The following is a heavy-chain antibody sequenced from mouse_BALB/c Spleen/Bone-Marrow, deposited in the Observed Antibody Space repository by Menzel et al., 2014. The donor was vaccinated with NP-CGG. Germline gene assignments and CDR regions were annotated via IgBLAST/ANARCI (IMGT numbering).Heavy chain of an antibody. J-gene: IGHJ3*01. D-gene: IGHD2-10*02. V-gene: IGHV7-3*02. CDR2: IRNKANGYTT. CDR3: ARGYGILGGFAY. Sequence: EAQLVESGGGLVQPGGSLRISCATSGFTFTDYYMSWVRQPPGKALEWLGFIRNKANGYTTEYSAFVKGRFTISRDNSHSILYLQMNTLRAEDSAAYYCARGYGILGGFAYWGQGTLVTVSA. CDR1: GFTFTDYY.